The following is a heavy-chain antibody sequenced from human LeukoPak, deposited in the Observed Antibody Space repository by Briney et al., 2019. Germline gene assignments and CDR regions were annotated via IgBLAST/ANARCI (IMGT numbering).Heavy chain of an antibody. V-gene: IGHV4-4*07. J-gene: IGHJ4*02. CDR2: IYTSGST. Sequence: PSETLSLTCTVSGGSISSYYWSWIRQPAGKGLEWIGRIYTSGSTNYNPSLKSRVTMSVDTSKNQFSLKLSSVTAADTAVYYCARDRGYSYGRPYYFDYWGQGTLVTVSS. D-gene: IGHD5-18*01. CDR1: GGSISSYY. CDR3: ARDRGYSYGRPYYFDY.